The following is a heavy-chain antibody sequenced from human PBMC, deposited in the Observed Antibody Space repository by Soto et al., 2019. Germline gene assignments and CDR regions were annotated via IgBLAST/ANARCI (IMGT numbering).Heavy chain of an antibody. V-gene: IGHV3-30*18. D-gene: IGHD5-18*01. CDR1: GFTFSSYG. CDR3: AKDLRIQLWAYYYYYGMDV. J-gene: IGHJ6*02. Sequence: GGSLRLSCAASGFTFSSYGMHWVRQAPGKGLEWVAVISYDGSNKYYADSVKGRFTISRDNSKNTLYPQMNSLRAEDTAVYYCAKDLRIQLWAYYYYYGMDVWGQGTTVTVSS. CDR2: ISYDGSNK.